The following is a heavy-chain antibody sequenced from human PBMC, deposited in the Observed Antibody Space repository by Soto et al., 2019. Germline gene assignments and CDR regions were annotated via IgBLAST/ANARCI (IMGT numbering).Heavy chain of an antibody. CDR1: GFTFSSYW. Sequence: GGSLRLSCAASGFTFSSYWMSWVRQAPGKGLEWVANIKQDGSEKYYVDSVKGRFTISRDNAKNSLYLQMNSLRAEDTAVYYCARGPSYYDILTGYFLFDYWGQGTLVTVSS. CDR3: ARGPSYYDILTGYFLFDY. D-gene: IGHD3-9*01. V-gene: IGHV3-7*01. J-gene: IGHJ4*02. CDR2: IKQDGSEK.